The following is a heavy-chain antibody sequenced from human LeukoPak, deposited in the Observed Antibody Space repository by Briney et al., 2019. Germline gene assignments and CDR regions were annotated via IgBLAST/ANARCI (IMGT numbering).Heavy chain of an antibody. V-gene: IGHV3-23*01. CDR2: ITGSDDAT. CDR3: TKRMHSSSWYNYFDL. J-gene: IGHJ4*02. CDR1: GFTFSSYA. Sequence: GGSLRLSCAASGFTFSSYAMSWVRQAPGKGLEWVSTITGSDDATYYADSVRGRFAISRDNSKNTLYLHMNTLRAEDTAVYYCTKRMHSSSWYNYFDLWGQGTLVTVSS. D-gene: IGHD6-13*01.